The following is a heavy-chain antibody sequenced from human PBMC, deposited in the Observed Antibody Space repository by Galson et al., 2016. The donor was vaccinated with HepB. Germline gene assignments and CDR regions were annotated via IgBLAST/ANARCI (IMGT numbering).Heavy chain of an antibody. CDR1: DDFRFSSYN. D-gene: IGHD5-24*01. Sequence: SLRLSCAASDDFRFSSYNMVWVRQRPGKGLEWGAVVWYDGVQKFYADSVRGRFTISRDNSGNSLTLQMTSLRAEDSGVYYCVRGDVYIPGDVWGQGTTVTVSS. V-gene: IGHV3-33*01. J-gene: IGHJ6*02. CDR2: VWYDGVQK. CDR3: VRGDVYIPGDV.